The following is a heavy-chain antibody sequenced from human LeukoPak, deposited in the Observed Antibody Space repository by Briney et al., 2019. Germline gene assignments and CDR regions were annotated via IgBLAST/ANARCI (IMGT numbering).Heavy chain of an antibody. D-gene: IGHD5-18*01. CDR1: GFTFGNYG. J-gene: IGHJ4*02. Sequence: GGSLRLSCAASGFTFGNYGMHWVRQAPGKGLEWVAVISYDGSDKFYADSVKGRFTISRDNSKNTVSLQMNSLKPEDTALYYCVKDIRRGYNFGYDQFAYWGQGTLVTVSS. CDR3: VKDIRRGYNFGYDQFAY. CDR2: ISYDGSDK. V-gene: IGHV3-30*18.